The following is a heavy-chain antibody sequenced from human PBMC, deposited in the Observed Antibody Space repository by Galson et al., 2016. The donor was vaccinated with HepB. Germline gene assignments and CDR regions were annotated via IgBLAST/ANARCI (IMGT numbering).Heavy chain of an antibody. Sequence: LRLSCAASGFNLRIYGMHWVRQAPGKGLEWLAVIWFDGSKKYYADSVRGRFTVSRDNSKNMVYLQMSSLRADDTAVYYCATGPGHIEVLTDSEEYFQHWGQGTLVTVSS. CDR1: GFNLRIYG. V-gene: IGHV3-33*01. D-gene: IGHD2-21*02. CDR3: ATGPGHIEVLTDSEEYFQH. J-gene: IGHJ1*01. CDR2: IWFDGSKK.